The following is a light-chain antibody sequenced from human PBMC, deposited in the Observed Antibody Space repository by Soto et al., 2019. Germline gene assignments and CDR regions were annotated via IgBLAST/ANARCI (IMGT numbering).Light chain of an antibody. CDR1: QSVNTH. V-gene: IGKV3-11*01. CDR3: QQRTDWPT. CDR2: DAS. Sequence: EIVLTQSPATLSLSPGERATLSCRASQSVNTHLAWYQHKGGQAPRLLIFDASHRATGIPTRFSGSGSGTDFTLTISKLETEDFAVYYCQQRTDWPTFGGGTKVEI. J-gene: IGKJ4*01.